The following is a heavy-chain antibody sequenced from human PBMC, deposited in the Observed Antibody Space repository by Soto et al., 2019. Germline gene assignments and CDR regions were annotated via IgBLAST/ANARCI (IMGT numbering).Heavy chain of an antibody. V-gene: IGHV3-30*18. CDR3: AKDRGTVTMVRGVTYYFDY. J-gene: IGHJ4*02. Sequence: GGSLRLSCAASGFTFSSYGMHWVRQAPGKGLEWVAVISYDGSNKYYADSVKGRFTISRDNSKNTLYLQMNSLRAEDTAVYYCAKDRGTVTMVRGVTYYFDYWGQGTLVTVSS. CDR1: GFTFSSYG. D-gene: IGHD3-10*01. CDR2: ISYDGSNK.